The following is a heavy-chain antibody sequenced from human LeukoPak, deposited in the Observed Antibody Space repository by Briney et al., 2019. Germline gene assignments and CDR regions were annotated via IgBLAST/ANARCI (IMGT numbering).Heavy chain of an antibody. CDR3: ARSFWGYFDY. V-gene: IGHV4-4*02. CDR1: GGSISSSNW. Sequence: ASETLSLTCAVSGGSISSSNWWSWVRQPPGKGLEWIGEIYHSGSTNYNPSLKSRVTISVDTSKNQFSLKLSSVTAADTAVYYCARSFWGYFDYWGQGTLVTVSS. CDR2: IYHSGST. J-gene: IGHJ4*02. D-gene: IGHD3-16*01.